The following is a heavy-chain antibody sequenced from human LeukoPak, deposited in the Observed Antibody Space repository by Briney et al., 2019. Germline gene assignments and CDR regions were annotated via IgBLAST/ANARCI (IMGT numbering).Heavy chain of an antibody. Sequence: GGSLRLSCAASGFIFRTYWMNWVRQAPGKGLEWVANIKEDGSEKHYVDSMKGRFTISRDNARNSVYLEMNSLRAEDTAFYYCATSTGNYRAFDMWGQGTTVTVSS. D-gene: IGHD2-8*02. J-gene: IGHJ3*02. CDR1: GFIFRTYW. CDR3: ATSTGNYRAFDM. CDR2: IKEDGSEK. V-gene: IGHV3-7*01.